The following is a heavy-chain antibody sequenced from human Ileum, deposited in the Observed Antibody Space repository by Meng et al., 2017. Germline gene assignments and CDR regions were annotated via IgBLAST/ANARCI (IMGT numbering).Heavy chain of an antibody. D-gene: IGHD5-18*01. J-gene: IGHJ5*02. Sequence: VQLVESGGCVVQPGRSLRLSCAASGFTVSSYYMSWLRQAPGKGLEWVSVIYTGGATYYADSVKGRFTISRDNSENTLYLQMNSLRAEDTAVYYCARMGGYTYTYWFDPWGQGTLVTVSS. V-gene: IGHV3-66*02. CDR3: ARMGGYTYTYWFDP. CDR1: GFTVSSYY. CDR2: IYTGGAT.